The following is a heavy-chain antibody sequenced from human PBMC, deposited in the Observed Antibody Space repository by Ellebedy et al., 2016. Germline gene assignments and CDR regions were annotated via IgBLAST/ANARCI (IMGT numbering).Heavy chain of an antibody. Sequence: GESLKISCVASGFTFTSYSMSWVRQAPGKGLEWVSTIGISGASTYYADSVKGRFTISRDNSRNTLYLQMNSLRAEDTAVYYCAGETMVRGMYYFDYWGQGTLVTVSS. CDR1: GFTFTSYS. CDR2: IGISGAST. V-gene: IGHV3-23*01. J-gene: IGHJ4*02. D-gene: IGHD3-10*01. CDR3: AGETMVRGMYYFDY.